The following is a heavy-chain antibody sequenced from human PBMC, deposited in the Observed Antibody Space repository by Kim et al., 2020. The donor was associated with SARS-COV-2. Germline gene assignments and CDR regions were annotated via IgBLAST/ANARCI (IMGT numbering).Heavy chain of an antibody. CDR3: ARAGDDYVWGSYRDYYYYYGMDV. CDR2: ISSSSSYT. D-gene: IGHD3-16*02. CDR1: GFTFSDYY. Sequence: GGSLRLSCAASGFTFSDYYMSWIRQAPGKGLEWVSYISSSSSYTNYADSVKGRFTISRDNAKNSLYLQMNSLRAEDTAVYYCARAGDDYVWGSYRDYYYYYGMDVWGQGTTVTVSS. J-gene: IGHJ6*02. V-gene: IGHV3-11*05.